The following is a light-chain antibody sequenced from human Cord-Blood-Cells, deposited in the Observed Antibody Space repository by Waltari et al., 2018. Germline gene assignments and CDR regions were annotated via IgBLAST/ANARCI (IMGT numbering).Light chain of an antibody. CDR1: SSNIGSNT. CDR2: SNN. J-gene: IGLJ1*01. V-gene: IGLV1-44*01. CDR3: AAWDDSLNGYV. Sequence: QSVLTQPPSASGTPGQRVTISCSGSSSNIGSNTVNWYQQLPGTAPKLLLYSNNRRPSGVPSRCSGSKSAPSASLAMSGLQSEDEADYYCAAWDDSLNGYVFGTGTKVTVL.